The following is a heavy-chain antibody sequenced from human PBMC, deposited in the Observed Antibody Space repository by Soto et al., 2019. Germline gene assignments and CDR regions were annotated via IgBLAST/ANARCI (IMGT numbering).Heavy chain of an antibody. Sequence: QVQLQESGPGLVKPSQTLSLTCTVSGGSISSGDYKWSWIRQPPGKGLEWIGYIYYSGYNYNNPSLKSRVTMSEDTSKNLFSLKLSSVTAADTAVYYCARSDNYVPFEYWGQGTLVNVSS. CDR2: IYYSGYN. D-gene: IGHD4-4*01. V-gene: IGHV4-30-4*01. CDR1: GGSISSGDYK. J-gene: IGHJ4*02. CDR3: ARSDNYVPFEY.